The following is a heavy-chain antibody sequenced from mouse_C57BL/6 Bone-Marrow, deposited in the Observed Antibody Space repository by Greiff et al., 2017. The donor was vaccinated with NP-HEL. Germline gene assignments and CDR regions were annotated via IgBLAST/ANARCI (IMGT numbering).Heavy chain of an antibody. CDR2: IDPSDSYT. J-gene: IGHJ2*01. V-gene: IGHV1-50*01. CDR3: ARRTFFDY. Sequence: QVQLQQPGAELVKPGASVKLSCKASGYTFTSCWMQWVKQRPGQGLEWIGEIDPSDSYTNYNQKFKGKATLTVDTSSSTAYMQLSSLTSEDSAVYYCARRTFFDYWGQGTTLTVSS. CDR1: GYTFTSCW.